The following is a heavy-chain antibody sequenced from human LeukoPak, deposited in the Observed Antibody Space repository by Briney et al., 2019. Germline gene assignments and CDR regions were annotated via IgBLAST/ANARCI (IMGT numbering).Heavy chain of an antibody. D-gene: IGHD7-27*01. CDR2: ISYDGNNK. J-gene: IGHJ6*02. V-gene: IGHV3-30*18. CDR1: GFTFSSYG. CDR3: ANDRNWGSYYYYGMDV. Sequence: PGRSLRLSCAASGFTFSSYGMHRVRQAPGKGLEWVTVISYDGNNKYYADSVKGRFTISRDNSKNTLYLQMNSLRAEDTAVYYCANDRNWGSYYYYGMDVWGQGTTVTVSS.